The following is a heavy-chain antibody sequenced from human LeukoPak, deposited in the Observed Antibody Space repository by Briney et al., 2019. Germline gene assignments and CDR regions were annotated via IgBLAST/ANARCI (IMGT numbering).Heavy chain of an antibody. Sequence: ASVKVSCKASGYTFTSYAMNWVRQAPGQGLEWMGWINTNTGNPTYAQGFTGRFVFSLDTSVSTAYLQINSLQADDTAVNYCATISGSYYIAWGQGTLVTVSS. J-gene: IGHJ5*02. CDR3: ATISGSYYIA. D-gene: IGHD1-26*01. V-gene: IGHV7-4-1*02. CDR2: INTNTGNP. CDR1: GYTFTSYA.